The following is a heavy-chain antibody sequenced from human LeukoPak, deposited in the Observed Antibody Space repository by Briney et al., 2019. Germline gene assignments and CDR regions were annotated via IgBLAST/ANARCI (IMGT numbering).Heavy chain of an antibody. CDR1: GFTFSDYA. CDR3: AKSDDSSGYYLFDY. D-gene: IGHD3-22*01. CDR2: ISGSGGST. Sequence: PGGSLRLSCAASGFTFSDYAMSWVRQAPGKGLEWVSGISGSGGSTYYADSVKGRFTISRDSSKYTPYLQMNSLRADDTAVYYCAKSDDSSGYYLFDYWGQGTLVTVSS. J-gene: IGHJ4*02. V-gene: IGHV3-23*01.